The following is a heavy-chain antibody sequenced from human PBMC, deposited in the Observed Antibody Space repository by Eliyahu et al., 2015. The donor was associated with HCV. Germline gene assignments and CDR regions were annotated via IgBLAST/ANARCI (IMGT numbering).Heavy chain of an antibody. V-gene: IGHV4-59*01. J-gene: IGHJ5*02. CDR1: GGSISTYY. Sequence: QVQLQESGPGLVKPSETLSLTCNVSGGSISTYYWSWIRQPPGKGLEWIGYIHYSGSTNHNPSLKSRVTISVDTSKNQVSLKLSSVTAADTAIYYCASGGGGIAVAGTGGWFDPWGQGTLVTVSS. D-gene: IGHD6-19*01. CDR3: ASGGGGIAVAGTGGWFDP. CDR2: IHYSGST.